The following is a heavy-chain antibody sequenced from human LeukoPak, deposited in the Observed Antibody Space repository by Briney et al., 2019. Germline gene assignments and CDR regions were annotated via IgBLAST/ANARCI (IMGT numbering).Heavy chain of an antibody. D-gene: IGHD2-2*01. V-gene: IGHV3-53*01. Sequence: GGSLRLSCAASGFTVSSTYMTWVRQAPERGLEWVSVIYSGGATSYADSVKGRFTISRDNSENTLHLQMSSLRAEDTAVYYCARGASLWTNFEYWGQGTLVTVAS. CDR3: ARGASLWTNFEY. J-gene: IGHJ4*02. CDR1: GFTVSSTY. CDR2: IYSGGAT.